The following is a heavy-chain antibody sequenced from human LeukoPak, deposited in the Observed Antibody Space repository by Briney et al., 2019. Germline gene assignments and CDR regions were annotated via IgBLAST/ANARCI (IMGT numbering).Heavy chain of an antibody. J-gene: IGHJ4*02. V-gene: IGHV1-2*02. CDR2: INPNRGGI. D-gene: IGHD3-3*01. CDR1: GYTFTGYY. Sequence: ASVKVSCKASGYTFTGYYMHWVRQAPGQGLEWMGWINPNRGGINYAQKFQGRVTMTRDTSISTAYMELSRLRSDDTAVYYCAREGIVGVVITMKGFDYWGQGTLVTVSS. CDR3: AREGIVGVVITMKGFDY.